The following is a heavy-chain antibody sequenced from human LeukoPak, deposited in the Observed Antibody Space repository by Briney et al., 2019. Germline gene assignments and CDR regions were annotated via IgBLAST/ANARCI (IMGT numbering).Heavy chain of an antibody. V-gene: IGHV1-2*02. CDR2: INPNSGGT. J-gene: IGHJ4*02. CDR1: GYTFTGYY. CDR3: AQQGYSSGWYGIDY. Sequence: ASVKVSCKASGYTFTGYYMHWVRQAPGQGLERMGWINPNSGGTNYAQKFQGRVTMTRDTSTSTAYMELSRLRSDDTAVYYCAQQGYSSGWYGIDYWGQGTLVTVSS. D-gene: IGHD6-19*01.